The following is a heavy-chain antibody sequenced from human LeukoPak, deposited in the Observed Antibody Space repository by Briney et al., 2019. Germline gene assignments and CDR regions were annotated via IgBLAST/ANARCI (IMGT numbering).Heavy chain of an antibody. V-gene: IGHV3-7*03. Sequence: GGSLRLSCAAAGFSIRGYWMDWVRQAPGRGLEWVAKISQDGSKKSYVDSVKGRFTISRDNSKNTLYLQMNSLRAEDTAVYYCAKDPRPGIAAAGSPRGGDYWGQGTLVTVSS. CDR1: GFSIRGYW. CDR2: ISQDGSKK. CDR3: AKDPRPGIAAAGSPRGGDY. D-gene: IGHD6-13*01. J-gene: IGHJ4*02.